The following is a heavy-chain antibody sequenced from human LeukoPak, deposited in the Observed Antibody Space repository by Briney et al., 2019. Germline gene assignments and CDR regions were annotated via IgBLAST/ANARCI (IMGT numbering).Heavy chain of an antibody. CDR3: AGVHDVVTGNFDY. CDR1: GGTFNNYT. D-gene: IGHD3-9*01. Sequence: SVKVSCKASGGTFNNYTISWVRQAPGQGLEWMGGIIPIFGTANYAQKFQGRVTITADKSTSTVYMDLSSLRSEDTAVYYCAGVHDVVTGNFDYCGQRTLITVSS. CDR2: IIPIFGTA. J-gene: IGHJ4*03. V-gene: IGHV1-69*06.